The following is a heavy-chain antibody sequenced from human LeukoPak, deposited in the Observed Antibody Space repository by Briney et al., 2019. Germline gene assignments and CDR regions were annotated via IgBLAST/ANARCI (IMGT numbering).Heavy chain of an antibody. D-gene: IGHD1-26*01. CDR3: ARDDVGYFDY. J-gene: IGHJ4*02. Sequence: GGSLGLSCAASGFTFSSYSMNWVRQAPGKGLEWVSYISSSSSSTHYADSVKGRFTISRDNAKNSLYLQMNSLRAEDTAVYYCARDDVGYFDYWGQGTLVTVSS. CDR2: ISSSSSST. CDR1: GFTFSSYS. V-gene: IGHV3-48*01.